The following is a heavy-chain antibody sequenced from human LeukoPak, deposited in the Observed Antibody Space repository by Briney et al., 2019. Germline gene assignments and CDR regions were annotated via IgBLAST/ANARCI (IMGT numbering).Heavy chain of an antibody. J-gene: IGHJ5*02. Sequence: SETLSLTCSVSGGSISNYFWSWTRQPPGKGLEWMGYIYHSGSTYYNPSLESRVSISVDTSKNRFSLKLTSVTAADTAVYFCARFGALVATIGNWFDPWGQGTLVTVSS. D-gene: IGHD5-12*01. CDR3: ARFGALVATIGNWFDP. V-gene: IGHV4-59*01. CDR1: GGSISNYF. CDR2: IYHSGST.